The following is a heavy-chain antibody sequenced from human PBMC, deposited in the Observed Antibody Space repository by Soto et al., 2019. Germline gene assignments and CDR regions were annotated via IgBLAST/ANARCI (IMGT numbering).Heavy chain of an antibody. Sequence: SVKVSCKASGGTFSSYAISWVRQAPGQGLEWMGGIIPIFGTANYAQKFQGRVTITADESTSTAYMELSSLRSEDTAVYYCASESYYDFWSGSEDQDQYYYYYGMDVWGQGTTATVSS. CDR2: IIPIFGTA. CDR1: GGTFSSYA. D-gene: IGHD3-3*01. CDR3: ASESYYDFWSGSEDQDQYYYYYGMDV. J-gene: IGHJ6*02. V-gene: IGHV1-69*13.